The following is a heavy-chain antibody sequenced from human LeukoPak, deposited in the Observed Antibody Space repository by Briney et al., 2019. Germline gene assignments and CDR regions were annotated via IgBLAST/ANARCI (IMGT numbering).Heavy chain of an antibody. D-gene: IGHD2-15*01. J-gene: IGHJ4*02. CDR1: GFTFSNYG. Sequence: PGRSLRLSCAASGFTFSNYGMHWVRHAPGKGLEWVGVIWYDGSNKYYTDSVKGRFTISRDNSKNTLYLQMNSLRAEDTAVYYCARSLGYCSGGSCFPFDYWGQGTLVTVSS. V-gene: IGHV3-33*01. CDR2: IWYDGSNK. CDR3: ARSLGYCSGGSCFPFDY.